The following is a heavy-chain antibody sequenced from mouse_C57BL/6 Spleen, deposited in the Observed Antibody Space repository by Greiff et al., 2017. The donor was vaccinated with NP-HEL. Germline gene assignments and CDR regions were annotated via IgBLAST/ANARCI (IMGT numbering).Heavy chain of an antibody. J-gene: IGHJ3*01. CDR3: AKGGY. Sequence: QVQLKQPGAELVKPGSSVKLSCKASGYTFTSYWMQWVKQRPGQGLEWIGEIDPSDSYTNYNQKFKGKATLTVDTSSSTAYMQLSSLTSEDSAVYCCAKGGYWGQGTLVTVSA. CDR1: GYTFTSYW. CDR2: IDPSDSYT. V-gene: IGHV1-50*01.